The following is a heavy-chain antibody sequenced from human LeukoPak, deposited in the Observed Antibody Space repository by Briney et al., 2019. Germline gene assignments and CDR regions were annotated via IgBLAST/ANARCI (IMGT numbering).Heavy chain of an antibody. D-gene: IGHD6-13*01. J-gene: IGHJ5*02. V-gene: IGHV1-69*13. CDR1: GGTFSSYA. CDR3: ARGRNPYSSSWYLFDP. CDR2: IIPIFGTA. Sequence: SVKVPCKASGGTFSSYAISWVRQAPGQGLEWMGGIIPIFGTANYAQKFQGGVTITADESTSTAYMELSSLRSEDTAVYYCARGRNPYSSSWYLFDPWGQGTLVTVSS.